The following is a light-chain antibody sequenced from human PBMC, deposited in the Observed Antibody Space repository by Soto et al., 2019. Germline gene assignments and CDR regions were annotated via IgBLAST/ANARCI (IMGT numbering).Light chain of an antibody. V-gene: IGKV1-5*01. CDR1: QNINNW. J-gene: IGKJ1*01. Sequence: DIQMTHSPSTLAGSIGDRVTITCRASQNINNWIAWYQQKPGKAPKFLIYDASTLESGVPSRFSGSGFGTEFSLTISSLQPDDFGSYYCQHMRTFGQGTKVDIK. CDR2: DAS. CDR3: QHMRT.